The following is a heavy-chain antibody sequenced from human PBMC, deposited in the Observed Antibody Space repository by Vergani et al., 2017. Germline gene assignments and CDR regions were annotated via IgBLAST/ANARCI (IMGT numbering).Heavy chain of an antibody. CDR1: GFTFSSYA. CDR2: ISGSGGST. CDR3: AKELRITVRGVRNCYYYCMDV. J-gene: IGHJ6*02. V-gene: IGHV3-23*01. Sequence: EVQLLESGGGLVQPGGSLRLSCAASGFTFSSYAMSWVRQAPGKGLEWVSAISGSGGSTYYADAVQGRVTITRDNSTNTLHLQMNSLRAEDTAVYYCAKELRITVRGVRNCYYYCMDVWGQGTTVTGSS. D-gene: IGHD3-10*01.